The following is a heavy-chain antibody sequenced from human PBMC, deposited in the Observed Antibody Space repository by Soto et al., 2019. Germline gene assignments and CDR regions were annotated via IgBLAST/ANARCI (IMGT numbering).Heavy chain of an antibody. CDR1: GGTFSSYA. CDR2: IIPIFGTA. V-gene: IGHV1-69*12. CDR3: AREYSSSMVAYYGMDV. D-gene: IGHD6-6*01. J-gene: IGHJ6*02. Sequence: QVQLVQSGAEVKKPGSSVKVSCKASGGTFSSYAISWVRQAPGQGLEWMGGIIPIFGTANYAQKFQGRVTITADESTSTADMELSSLRSEDTAVYYCAREYSSSMVAYYGMDVWGQGTTVTVSS.